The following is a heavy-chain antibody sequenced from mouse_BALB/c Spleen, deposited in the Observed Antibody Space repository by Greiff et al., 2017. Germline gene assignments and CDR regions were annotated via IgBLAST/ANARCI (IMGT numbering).Heavy chain of an antibody. CDR3: ARHRYDEGYYFDY. D-gene: IGHD2-14*01. CDR1: GFTFTDYY. Sequence: DVKLVESGGGLVQPGGSLRLSCATSGFTFTDYYMSWVRQPPGKALEWLGFIRNKANGYTTEYSASVKGRFTISRDNSQSILYLQMNTLRAEDSATYYCARHRYDEGYYFDYWGQGTTLIVSS. CDR2: IRNKANGYTT. J-gene: IGHJ2*01. V-gene: IGHV7-3*02.